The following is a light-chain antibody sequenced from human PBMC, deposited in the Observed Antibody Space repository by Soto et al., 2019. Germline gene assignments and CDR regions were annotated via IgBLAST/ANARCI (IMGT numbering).Light chain of an antibody. CDR2: EVI. V-gene: IGLV2-23*02. Sequence: QSVLTQPASVSGSPGQSITISCTGTSSDVGLYNIVSWYQQHPGKAPKLMIYEVIKRPSGVSNRFSGSKSGNTASLTISGLQAEDEADYYCCSYAGTSTYVFGGGTKLTVL. CDR1: SSDVGLYNI. J-gene: IGLJ1*01. CDR3: CSYAGTSTYV.